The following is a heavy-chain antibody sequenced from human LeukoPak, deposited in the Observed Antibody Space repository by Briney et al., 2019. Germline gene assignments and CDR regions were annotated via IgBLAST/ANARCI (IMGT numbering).Heavy chain of an antibody. D-gene: IGHD3-10*01. J-gene: IGHJ5*02. CDR3: ARHTPWRLESEWVRGVIAAWGFDP. CDR2: IYPGDSDT. V-gene: IGHV5-51*01. Sequence: TRGESLKISCKGSGYSFTSYWIGWVRQMPGKGLEWMGIIYPGDSDTRYSPSFQGQVTISADKSISTAYLQWSSLKASDTAMYYCARHTPWRLESEWVRGVIAAWGFDPWGQGTLVTVSS. CDR1: GYSFTSYW.